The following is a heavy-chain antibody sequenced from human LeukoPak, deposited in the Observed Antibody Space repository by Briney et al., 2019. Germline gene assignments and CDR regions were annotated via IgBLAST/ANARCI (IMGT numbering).Heavy chain of an antibody. CDR3: ARGGPYSSSWYGPVGMDV. V-gene: IGHV4-59*01. CDR2: IYYSGST. D-gene: IGHD6-13*01. CDR1: GGSISSYY. Sequence: ETLSLTCTVSGGSISSYYWSWIRQPPGKGLEWIGYIYYSGSTNYNPSLKSRVTISVDTSKNQFSLKLSSVTAADTAVYYCARGGPYSSSWYGPVGMDVWGQGTTVTVSS. J-gene: IGHJ6*02.